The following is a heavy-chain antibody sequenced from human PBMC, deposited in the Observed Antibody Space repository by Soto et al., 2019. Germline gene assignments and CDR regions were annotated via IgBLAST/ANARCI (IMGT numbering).Heavy chain of an antibody. D-gene: IGHD6-13*01. V-gene: IGHV1-69*08. CDR1: GGTFSSYT. CDR2: IIPILGIA. J-gene: IGHJ4*02. CDR3: ARDRYSSSWYSVH. Sequence: QVQLVQSGAEVKKPGSSVKVSCKASGGTFSSYTISWVRQAPGQGLEWMGRIIPILGIANYAQKFQGRVTITADKSTSTAYMELSSLRSEDTAVYYCARDRYSSSWYSVHWGQGTLVTVSS.